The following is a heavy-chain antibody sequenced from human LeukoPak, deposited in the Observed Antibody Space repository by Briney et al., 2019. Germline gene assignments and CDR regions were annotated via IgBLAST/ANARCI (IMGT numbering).Heavy chain of an antibody. CDR1: GFTFSDYS. Sequence: GGSLRLSCAASGFTFSDYSMNWVRQAPGKILQWISYIGIDSGNTNYADSVKGRFTISGDKAKNSLYLQMNSLRVGDTAVYYCARDYKYAFDNWGQGTLVTVSS. CDR2: IGIDSGNT. CDR3: ARDYKYAFDN. V-gene: IGHV3-48*01. D-gene: IGHD5-24*01. J-gene: IGHJ4*02.